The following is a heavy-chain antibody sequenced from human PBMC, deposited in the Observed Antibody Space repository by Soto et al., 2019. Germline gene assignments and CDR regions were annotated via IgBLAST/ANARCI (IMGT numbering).Heavy chain of an antibody. CDR3: AKASIVVVPAATWWDY. CDR1: GFTFSSYA. D-gene: IGHD2-2*01. CDR2: ISGSGGST. V-gene: IGHV3-23*01. J-gene: IGHJ4*02. Sequence: GGSLRLSCAASGFTFSSYAMSWVRQAPGKGLEWVSAISGSGGSTYYADSVKGRFTISRDNSKNTLYLQMNSLRAEDTAVYYCAKASIVVVPAATWWDYWGQGTLVTVSS.